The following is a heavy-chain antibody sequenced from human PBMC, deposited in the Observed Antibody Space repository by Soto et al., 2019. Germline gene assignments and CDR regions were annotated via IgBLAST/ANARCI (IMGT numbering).Heavy chain of an antibody. CDR2: FDPEDGET. Sequence: ASVKVSCKVSGYTLTELSMHWVRQAPGKGLEWMGGFDPEDGETIYAQKFQGRVTMTEDTSTDTAYMELSSLRSEDTAVYYCAAGGPMTTVTVPPYYFDYWGQGTLVTVSS. V-gene: IGHV1-24*01. CDR1: GYTLTELS. CDR3: AAGGPMTTVTVPPYYFDY. J-gene: IGHJ4*02. D-gene: IGHD4-4*01.